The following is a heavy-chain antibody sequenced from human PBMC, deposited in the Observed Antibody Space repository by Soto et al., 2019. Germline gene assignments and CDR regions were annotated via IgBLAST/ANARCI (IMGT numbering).Heavy chain of an antibody. J-gene: IGHJ6*02. Sequence: SETLSLTCTVSGGSISSYYVSWIRQSAGKGLEWIGRIDTSGTTNYNPSLKSRVTMSVDASKNHFSLILSSVTAADTAVYYCARGPRGYVYYHGMDVWGQGTTVTVSS. CDR3: ARGPRGYVYYHGMDV. D-gene: IGHD3-10*01. CDR1: GGSISSYY. CDR2: IDTSGTT. V-gene: IGHV4-4*07.